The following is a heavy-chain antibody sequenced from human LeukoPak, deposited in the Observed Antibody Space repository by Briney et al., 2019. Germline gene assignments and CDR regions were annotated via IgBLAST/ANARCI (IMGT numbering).Heavy chain of an antibody. CDR3: ARGWIEMPTVYFDY. CDR1: DYTFTSYG. V-gene: IGHV1-18*01. D-gene: IGHD5-24*01. J-gene: IGHJ4*02. CDR2: ISTYNGGT. Sequence: GASVKVSCKASDYTFTSYGISWVRQAPGQGLEWMGWISTYNGGTKYAQKFQGRVTMTADTSTRTAYMELRSLRSDDTAVYYCARGWIEMPTVYFDYWGQGTLVSVFS.